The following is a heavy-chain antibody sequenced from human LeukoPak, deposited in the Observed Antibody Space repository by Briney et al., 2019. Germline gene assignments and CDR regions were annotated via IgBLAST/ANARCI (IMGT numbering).Heavy chain of an antibody. CDR3: VRRLDV. V-gene: IGHV3-74*01. J-gene: IGHJ6*02. CDR1: GFTFSTYW. CDR2: INTDGTDGSSI. Sequence: GGSLRLSCAASGFTFSTYWMHWVRQVPGKGLVWVSRINTDGTDGSSISYAESVKGRFTISRDNAKNSLYLQMNSLRAEDTAVYFCVRRLDVWGQGTTVTVSS.